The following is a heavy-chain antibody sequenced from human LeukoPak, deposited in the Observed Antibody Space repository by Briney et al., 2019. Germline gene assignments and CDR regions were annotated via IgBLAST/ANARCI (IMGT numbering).Heavy chain of an antibody. V-gene: IGHV3-30*03. Sequence: GRSLRLSCAVSGFTFDSYGMHWVRQAPGKGLEWVAVISHDGSTIYYADSVEGRFTISRDNSDNTLFLQMNSLRAEDTAVYYCARDRLERYFDWLPLDYWGQGTLVTVSS. J-gene: IGHJ4*02. CDR2: ISHDGSTI. CDR3: ARDRLERYFDWLPLDY. D-gene: IGHD3-9*01. CDR1: GFTFDSYG.